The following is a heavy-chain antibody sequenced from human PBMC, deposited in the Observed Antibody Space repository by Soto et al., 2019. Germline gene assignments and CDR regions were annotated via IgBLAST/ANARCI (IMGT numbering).Heavy chain of an antibody. J-gene: IGHJ4*02. CDR3: ARVYSSGWYYFDY. V-gene: IGHV4-61*08. CDR1: GGXISSGGYS. Sequence: SETLSLTCAVSGGXISSGGYSWSWIRQPPGKGLEWIGYIYYSGSTNYNPSLKSRVTISVDTSKNQFSLKLSSVTAADTAVYYCARVYSSGWYYFDYWGQGTLVTVSS. D-gene: IGHD6-19*01. CDR2: IYYSGST.